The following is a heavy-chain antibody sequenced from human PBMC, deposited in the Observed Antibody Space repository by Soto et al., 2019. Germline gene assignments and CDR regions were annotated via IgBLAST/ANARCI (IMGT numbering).Heavy chain of an antibody. CDR3: AKSRDYSSSSAFDY. V-gene: IGHV3-23*01. D-gene: IGHD6-6*01. CDR2: ISPPGGTT. Sequence: PGGSLRLSCVASGFIFSRFAMSWVRQAPGKGLEWVSTISPPGGTTFYADSARGRFTISRDNSKNTLYLQMNSLRIEDTAVYYCAKSRDYSSSSAFDYWGQGTLVTVSS. J-gene: IGHJ4*02. CDR1: GFIFSRFA.